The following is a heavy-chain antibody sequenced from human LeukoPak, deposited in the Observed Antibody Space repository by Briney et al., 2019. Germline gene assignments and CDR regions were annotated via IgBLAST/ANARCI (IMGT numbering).Heavy chain of an antibody. D-gene: IGHD3-3*01. CDR2: IRYDGSNK. J-gene: IGHJ4*02. Sequence: GGSLRLSCAASGFTFSSYGMHWVRQAPGKGLEWVAFIRYDGSNKYYADSVKGRFTISRDNSKNTLYLQMNSLRAEDTAVYYCAKGSGPLDYDFWSGYYTNLIWVFDYWGQGTLVTVSS. CDR3: AKGSGPLDYDFWSGYYTNLIWVFDY. CDR1: GFTFSSYG. V-gene: IGHV3-30*02.